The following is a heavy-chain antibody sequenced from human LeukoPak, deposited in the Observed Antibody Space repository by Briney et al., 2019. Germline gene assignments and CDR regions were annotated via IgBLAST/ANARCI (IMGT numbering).Heavy chain of an antibody. Sequence: AAVKVSCKTSGYTFTSYGISWVRQAPGQGLEWMGWISAYNGYAKYAQNVQGRVTMTTDTSTSTAYMDLRSLRSDDTAVYYCARNDSSAYDYWGQGTLVTVSS. D-gene: IGHD2-15*01. CDR3: ARNDSSAYDY. CDR2: ISAYNGYA. CDR1: GYTFTSYG. J-gene: IGHJ4*02. V-gene: IGHV1-18*01.